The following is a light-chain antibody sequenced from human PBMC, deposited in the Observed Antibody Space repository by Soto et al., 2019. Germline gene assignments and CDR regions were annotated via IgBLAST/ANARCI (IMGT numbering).Light chain of an antibody. V-gene: IGKV3-11*01. Sequence: EIVLTQSPATLSLSPGERATLSCRASQSVSSNLAWYQQKPGQAPRLLIYDASHRATGIPDRFSGSGSGPDFTLTISSLEPEDFAVYYCLQRNNCALTCGGGNKVEIK. CDR3: LQRNNCALT. CDR2: DAS. CDR1: QSVSSN. J-gene: IGKJ4*01.